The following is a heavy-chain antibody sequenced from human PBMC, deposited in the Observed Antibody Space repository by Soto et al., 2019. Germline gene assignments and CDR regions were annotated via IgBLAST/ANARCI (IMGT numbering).Heavy chain of an antibody. J-gene: IGHJ1*01. V-gene: IGHV3-21*01. CDR3: ARNRGRGDFQH. CDR1: GFTFSSYS. CDR2: ISSSSRYI. Sequence: EVQLVESGGGLVKPGGSLRLSCAASGFTFSSYSMNWVRQAPGKGLEWVSSISSSSRYIYYADSVKGRFTISRDNAKNSLYLQMNSLRAEDTAVYYCARNRGRGDFQHWGQGTLVTVSS. D-gene: IGHD7-27*01.